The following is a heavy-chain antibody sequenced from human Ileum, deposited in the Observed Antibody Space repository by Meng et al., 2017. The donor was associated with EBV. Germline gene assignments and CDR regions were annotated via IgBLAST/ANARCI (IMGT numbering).Heavy chain of an antibody. D-gene: IGHD6-19*01. V-gene: IGHV4-4*02. CDR1: GGSISSSNW. CDR3: ARVGQWLPIDY. J-gene: IGHJ4*02. CDR2: IYHSGST. Sequence: VRPQDAGPGLGKPSGTLSLTCAVSGGSISSSNWWSWVRQPPGKGLEWIGEIYHSGSTNYNPSLKSRVTISVDKSKNQFSLNLSSVTAADTAVYYCARVGQWLPIDYWGQGTLVTVSS.